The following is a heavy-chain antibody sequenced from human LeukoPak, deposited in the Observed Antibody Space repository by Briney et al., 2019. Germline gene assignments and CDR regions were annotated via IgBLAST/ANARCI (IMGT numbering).Heavy chain of an antibody. Sequence: PGGSLRLSCAASGFTVSSNYMSWVRQAPGKGLEWVSVIYSGGSTYYADSVKGRFTISRDNYKNTLYLHMNSLRAEDTAVYYCARSYSGYDLFDYWGQGTLVTVSS. CDR3: ARSYSGYDLFDY. J-gene: IGHJ4*02. D-gene: IGHD5-12*01. V-gene: IGHV3-53*01. CDR2: IYSGGST. CDR1: GFTVSSNY.